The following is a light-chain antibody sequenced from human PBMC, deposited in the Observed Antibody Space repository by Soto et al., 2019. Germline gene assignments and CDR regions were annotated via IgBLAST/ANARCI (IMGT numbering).Light chain of an antibody. CDR3: QQYNSYSSWT. CDR1: QSVSWY. V-gene: IGKV1-5*01. Sequence: DIQMTQFPSTLSASVGDRVTITCRASQSVSWYLAWYQQKPGKAPKVLIYDVSTLKSGVPSRFSGSGSGTEFPLTISSLQPDDFATYYCQQYNSYSSWTFGQGTKVDIK. J-gene: IGKJ1*01. CDR2: DVS.